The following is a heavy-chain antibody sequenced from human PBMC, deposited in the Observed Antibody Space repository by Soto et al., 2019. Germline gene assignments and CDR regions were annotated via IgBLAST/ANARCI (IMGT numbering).Heavy chain of an antibody. J-gene: IGHJ4*01. Sequence: EVQLVESGGGLVKPGGSLRLSCAASDFSFSDAWINWVRQAPVKGMEWVGRIKSKTNGGTTEFAASERGRFDISRDDSRSMVYLQMSSLKTEDTGTSYCTTDSYMTVLVVRFDHWGQGTPVTVTS. V-gene: IGHV3-15*07. D-gene: IGHD2-15*01. CDR2: IKSKTNGGTT. CDR1: DFSFSDAW. CDR3: TTDSYMTVLVVRFDH.